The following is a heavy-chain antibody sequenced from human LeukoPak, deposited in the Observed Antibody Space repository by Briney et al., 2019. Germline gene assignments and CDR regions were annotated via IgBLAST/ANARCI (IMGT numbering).Heavy chain of an antibody. Sequence: PSETLSLTCAVYGGSFSGYYWSWIRQPPGKGLEWIGYIYYSGSTNFNPSLKSRVTISVDTSKNQFSLKVSSVTAADTAVYYCARRGGSGRSFDYWGQGTLVTVSS. D-gene: IGHD3-10*01. V-gene: IGHV4-59*01. CDR3: ARRGGSGRSFDY. CDR1: GGSFSGYY. J-gene: IGHJ4*02. CDR2: IYYSGST.